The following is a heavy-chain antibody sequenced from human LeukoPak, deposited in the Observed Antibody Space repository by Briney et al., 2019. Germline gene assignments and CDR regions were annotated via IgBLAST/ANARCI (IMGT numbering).Heavy chain of an antibody. Sequence: GSLRLSCAASEFTFSTYSMNWVRQAPGKGLEWVSSISSGSTYIYYADSVKGRFTISRDNAKNSLYLQMDSLRAEDTAIYYCARGVEGAFEIWGQGTMVTVSS. V-gene: IGHV3-21*06. CDR2: ISSGSTYI. J-gene: IGHJ3*02. CDR1: EFTFSTYS. CDR3: ARGVEGAFEI.